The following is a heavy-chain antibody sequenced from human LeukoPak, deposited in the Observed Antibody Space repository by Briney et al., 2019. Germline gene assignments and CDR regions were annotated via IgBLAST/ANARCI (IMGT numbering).Heavy chain of an antibody. CDR3: ARASHQWLVLYYFDY. D-gene: IGHD6-19*01. CDR2: IYYSGST. Sequence: SETLSLTCTVSGGSISSYYWSWIRQPPGKGLEWIGYIYYSGSTNYNPSLKSRVTISVDTSKNQFSLKLSSVTAADTAVYYCARASHQWLVLYYFDYWGQGTLVTVSS. J-gene: IGHJ4*02. V-gene: IGHV4-59*01. CDR1: GGSISSYY.